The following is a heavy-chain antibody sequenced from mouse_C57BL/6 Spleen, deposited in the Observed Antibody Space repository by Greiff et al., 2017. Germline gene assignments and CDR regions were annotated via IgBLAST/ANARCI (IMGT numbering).Heavy chain of an antibody. V-gene: IGHV1-55*01. J-gene: IGHJ4*01. CDR1: GYTFTSYW. CDR2: IYPGSGST. CDR3: ASRYYYGSSEGYYYAMDY. Sequence: QVQLQQPGAELVKPGASVKMSCKASGYTFTSYWITWVKQRPGQGLEWIGDIYPGSGSTNYNEKFKSKATLTVDTSSSTAYMQLSSLTSEDSAVYYCASRYYYGSSEGYYYAMDYWGQGTSVTVSS. D-gene: IGHD1-1*01.